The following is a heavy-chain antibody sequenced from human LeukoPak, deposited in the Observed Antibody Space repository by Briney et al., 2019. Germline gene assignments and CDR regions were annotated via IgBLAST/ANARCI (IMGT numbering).Heavy chain of an antibody. V-gene: IGHV3-7*03. Sequence: GGSLRLSCTASGFIFSGYWMAWIRQAPGKGLEWVAIIKKDGSGKYYVDSMKGRFTISRDNAKNSLFLQMNSLRAEDTAIYYCTTDTWYSAGHWGQGTLVTVSS. D-gene: IGHD2-15*01. CDR1: GFIFSGYW. J-gene: IGHJ4*02. CDR2: IKKDGSGK. CDR3: TTDTWYSAGH.